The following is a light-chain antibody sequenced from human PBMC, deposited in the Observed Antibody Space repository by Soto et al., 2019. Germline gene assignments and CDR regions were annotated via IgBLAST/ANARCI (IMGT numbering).Light chain of an antibody. V-gene: IGKV3-20*01. CDR2: GAS. Sequence: EMVLTQSPGTLSLSPGERATLSCRASQSVRSNYLAWYQQKPGQAPRLLIHGASSRATGIPDRFSGSGSGTDFTLSISRLEPEDFAVFYCQQYATSPWTFGQGTNVEIK. J-gene: IGKJ1*01. CDR1: QSVRSNY. CDR3: QQYATSPWT.